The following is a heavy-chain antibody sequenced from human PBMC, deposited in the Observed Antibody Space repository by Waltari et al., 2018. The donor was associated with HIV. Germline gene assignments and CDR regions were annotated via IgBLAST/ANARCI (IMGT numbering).Heavy chain of an antibody. CDR2: ISYHGDDK. CDR3: AKGASGWSPGY. CDR1: GFTCSRYA. D-gene: IGHD6-19*01. Sequence: QVQLVEYGGGVVQPGRALRLACSASGFTCSRYALHWVRQAPGKGLEWVAVISYHGDDKYYADSVKGRFTISRDNSKNTLYLQMNSLRAEDTAVYYCAKGASGWSPGYWGQGTLVTVSS. V-gene: IGHV3-30*18. J-gene: IGHJ4*02.